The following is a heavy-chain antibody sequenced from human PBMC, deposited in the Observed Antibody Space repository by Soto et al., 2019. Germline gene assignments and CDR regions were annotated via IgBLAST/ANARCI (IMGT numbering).Heavy chain of an antibody. CDR2: IYPGDSDT. CDR3: GGPDYRYYAFDL. D-gene: IGHD4-17*01. V-gene: IGHV5-51*01. J-gene: IGHJ4*02. CDR1: GYSFTSYW. Sequence: EVQLVQSGAEVKKPGESLKISCKGSGYSFTSYWIGWVRQMPGKGLEWMGIIYPGDSDTRYSPSFQGQVTISADKSIRPPYPEWRRLKASETGMYCFGGPDYRYYAFDLWGQGTLVTVSS.